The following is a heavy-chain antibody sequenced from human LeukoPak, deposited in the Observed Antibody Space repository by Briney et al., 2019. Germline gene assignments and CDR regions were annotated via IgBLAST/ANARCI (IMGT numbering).Heavy chain of an antibody. CDR2: IIGGAGST. V-gene: IGHV3-23*01. J-gene: IGHJ4*02. CDR1: GFSFSSHG. Sequence: GGTLRLSCAASGFSFSSHGMSWVRQAPGKGLEWVSGIIGGAGSTYYADSVKGRFTISGDNSKNTLFLQMNSLRAEDTAVYYCAHGAMYQLDYWGQGTLVAVSS. CDR3: AHGAMYQLDY. D-gene: IGHD2-2*01.